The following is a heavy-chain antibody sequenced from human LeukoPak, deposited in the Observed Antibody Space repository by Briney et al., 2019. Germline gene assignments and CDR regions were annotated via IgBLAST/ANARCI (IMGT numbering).Heavy chain of an antibody. D-gene: IGHD5-12*01. CDR1: GFTFSDYY. Sequence: GGSLRLSCAASGFTFSDYYMSWIRQAPGKGLEWVSYISGSGSTIYYADSVKGRFTISRDNAKNSLYLQMNSLRAEDTAVYYCEGGYSGYGTYYGMDVWGQGTTVTVSS. CDR3: EGGYSGYGTYYGMDV. J-gene: IGHJ6*02. V-gene: IGHV3-11*01. CDR2: ISGSGSTI.